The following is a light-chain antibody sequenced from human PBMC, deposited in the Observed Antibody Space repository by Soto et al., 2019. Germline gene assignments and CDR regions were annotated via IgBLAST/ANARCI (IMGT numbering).Light chain of an antibody. CDR3: QQHGISHIT. V-gene: IGKV3-20*01. CDR1: QSITTGY. Sequence: EIVLTQSPATLSLSPGERATLSCRASQSITTGYLAWYQQKPGQAPRLLMYGVSTRATGIPDRFTGSGSGTDFTLTISRLEPEDFAVYYCQQHGISHITFGQGTRLEIK. CDR2: GVS. J-gene: IGKJ5*01.